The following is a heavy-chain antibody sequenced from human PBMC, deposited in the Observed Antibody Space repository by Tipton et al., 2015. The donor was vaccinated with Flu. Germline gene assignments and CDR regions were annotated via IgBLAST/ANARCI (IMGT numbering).Heavy chain of an antibody. D-gene: IGHD1-14*01. J-gene: IGHJ6*03. CDR1: GYSFTDYW. V-gene: IGHV5-51*01. CDR3: ARALTGDYMDV. Sequence: QLVQSGAEVKKPGESLRISCKGFGYSFTDYWIGWVRQMPGKGLEWMGIIYAGDSDTRYNPSFQGHVTISADKSISTAYLRWSSLKASDTAIYYCARALTGDYMDVWGKGTTVTVSS. CDR2: IYAGDSDT.